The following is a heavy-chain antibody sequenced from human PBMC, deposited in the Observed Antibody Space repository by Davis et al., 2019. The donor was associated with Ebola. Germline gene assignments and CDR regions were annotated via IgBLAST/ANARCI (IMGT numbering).Heavy chain of an antibody. V-gene: IGHV3-30*03. CDR3: ARDLGEWELLDAFDI. CDR1: GFTFSNAW. J-gene: IGHJ3*02. CDR2: ISYDGSNK. D-gene: IGHD1-26*01. Sequence: GGSLRLSCEATGFTFSNAWMSWVRQAPGKGLEWVAVISYDGSNKYYADSVKGRFTISRDNSKNTLYLQMNSLRAEDTAVYYCARDLGEWELLDAFDIWGQGTMVTVSS.